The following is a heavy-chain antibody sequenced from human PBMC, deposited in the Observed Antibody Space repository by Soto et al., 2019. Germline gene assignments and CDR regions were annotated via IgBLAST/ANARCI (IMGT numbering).Heavy chain of an antibody. CDR2: ISGSGGST. Sequence: GGSLRLSCAASGFTFSSYAMSWVRQAPGKGLEWVSAISGSGGSTYYADSVKGRFTISRDNSKNTLYLQMNSLRAEDTAVYYCAKDPVGSRLYDHFDYWGQGTLVNVSS. CDR3: AKDPVGSRLYDHFDY. D-gene: IGHD6-13*01. V-gene: IGHV3-23*01. CDR1: GFTFSSYA. J-gene: IGHJ4*02.